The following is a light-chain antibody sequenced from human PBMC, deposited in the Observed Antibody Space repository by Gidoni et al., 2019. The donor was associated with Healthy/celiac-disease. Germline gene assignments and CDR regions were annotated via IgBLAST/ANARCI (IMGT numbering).Light chain of an antibody. CDR1: QSVLYSSNNKNY. J-gene: IGKJ1*01. CDR2: WAS. CDR3: QQYYTPLGT. Sequence: DIVMTQSPDSLAVSLGERATINCKSSQSVLYSSNNKNYLAWYQQKSGQPPKLLIYWASTRESGVPDRFSGSGSGTDFTLTISSLQAEDVAVYYCQQYYTPLGTFXQXTKVEIK. V-gene: IGKV4-1*01.